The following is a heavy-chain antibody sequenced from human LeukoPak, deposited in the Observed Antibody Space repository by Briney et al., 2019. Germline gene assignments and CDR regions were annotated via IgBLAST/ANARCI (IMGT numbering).Heavy chain of an antibody. CDR3: ARGNYDFWSGYTYYYYYGMDV. CDR2: INPNSGGT. Sequence: GASVKVSCKASGYTFTGYYMHWVRQAPGQGLEWMGWINPNSGGTNYAQKFQGRVTMTRDTSISTAYMELSRLRSDDTAVYYCARGNYDFWSGYTYYYYYGMDVWGQGTTVTVSS. D-gene: IGHD3-3*01. J-gene: IGHJ6*02. V-gene: IGHV1-2*02. CDR1: GYTFTGYY.